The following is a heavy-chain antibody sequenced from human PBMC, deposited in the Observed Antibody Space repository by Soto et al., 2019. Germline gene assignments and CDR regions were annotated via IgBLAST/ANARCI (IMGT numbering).Heavy chain of an antibody. CDR3: ARDTIYDFWSGNNWFDP. V-gene: IGHV6-1*01. J-gene: IGHJ5*02. CDR1: GDSVSSNSAA. CDR2: TYYRSKWYN. Sequence: SQTLSLTCAISGDSVSSNSAAWNWIRQSPSRGLEWLGRTYYRSKWYNDYAVSVKSRITINPDTSKNQFSLQLNSVTPEDTAVYYCARDTIYDFWSGNNWFDPRGQGTLVTVSS. D-gene: IGHD3-3*01.